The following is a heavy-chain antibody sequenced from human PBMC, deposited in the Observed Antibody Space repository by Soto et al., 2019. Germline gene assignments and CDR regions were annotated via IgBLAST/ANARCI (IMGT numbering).Heavy chain of an antibody. J-gene: IGHJ4*02. CDR2: INAGNGHT. CDR1: GYTFVMYA. D-gene: IGHD3-10*01. CDR3: ARAGWFAEGYFDF. V-gene: IGHV1-3*01. Sequence: ASLKVSCKASGYTFVMYAIHWVRQAPGQGLEWMAWINAGNGHTTYSQKFQGRVTITRDTSARTVYMELRSLRFEDTATYYCARAGWFAEGYFDFWGQGTPVTVSS.